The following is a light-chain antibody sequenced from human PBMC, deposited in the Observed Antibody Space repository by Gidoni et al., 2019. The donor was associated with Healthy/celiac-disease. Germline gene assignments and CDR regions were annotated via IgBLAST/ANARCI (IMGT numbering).Light chain of an antibody. J-gene: IGKJ5*01. CDR1: QSVSGD. CDR2: DAS. V-gene: IGKV3-11*01. CDR3: QQRSNWPPIT. Sequence: EIVLTQSPATLSLSPGERATLSCRASQSVSGDLAWYQQKPGQAPMLLIYDASTRATGIPARFSGSVSVTDFTLTISSLEPEDFAVYYCQQRSNWPPITFGQGTRLEIK.